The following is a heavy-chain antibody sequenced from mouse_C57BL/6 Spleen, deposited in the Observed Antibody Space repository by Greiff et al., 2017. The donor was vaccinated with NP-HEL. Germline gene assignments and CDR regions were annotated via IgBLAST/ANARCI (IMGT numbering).Heavy chain of an antibody. D-gene: IGHD1-1*01. V-gene: IGHV1-26*01. Sequence: VQLQQSGPELVKPGASVKISCKASGYTFTDYYMHWVKQSHGKSLEWIGDINPNNGGTSYNQKFKGKATLTVDKSSSTAYMELRSLTSEDSAVYYCARSHYGSSTGFAYWGQGTLVTVSA. CDR1: GYTFTDYY. CDR3: ARSHYGSSTGFAY. CDR2: INPNNGGT. J-gene: IGHJ3*01.